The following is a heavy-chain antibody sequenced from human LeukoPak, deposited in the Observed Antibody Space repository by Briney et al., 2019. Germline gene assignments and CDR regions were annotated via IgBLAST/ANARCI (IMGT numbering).Heavy chain of an antibody. J-gene: IGHJ3*02. CDR1: GYSISSGYY. CDR2: IYYSGST. Sequence: SEALSLTCTVSGYSISSGYYWGWIRQPPGKGLEWIGSIYYSGSTYYNPSLKSRVTISVDTSKNQFSLKLSSVTAADTAVYYCARPNKDYDSSGYYGAFDIWGQGTMVTVSS. V-gene: IGHV4-38-2*02. D-gene: IGHD3-22*01. CDR3: ARPNKDYDSSGYYGAFDI.